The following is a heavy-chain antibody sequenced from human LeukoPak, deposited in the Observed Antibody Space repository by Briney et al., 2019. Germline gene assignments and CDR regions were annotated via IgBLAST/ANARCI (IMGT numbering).Heavy chain of an antibody. CDR1: GFTFSSYA. D-gene: IGHD6-19*01. CDR3: AKDPDIAVAGILGY. Sequence: GGSLRLSCAASGFTFSSYAMSWVRQAPGMGLEWVSAISGSGGSTYYADSVKGRFTISRDNSKNTLYLQMNSLRAEDTAVYYCAKDPDIAVAGILGYWGQGTLVTVSS. V-gene: IGHV3-23*01. J-gene: IGHJ4*02. CDR2: ISGSGGST.